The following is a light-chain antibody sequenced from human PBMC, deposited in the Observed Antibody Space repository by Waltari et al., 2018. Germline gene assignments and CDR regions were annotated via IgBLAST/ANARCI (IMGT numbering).Light chain of an antibody. CDR3: QSYDSSLSGSRAV. J-gene: IGLJ2*01. CDR2: GNS. Sequence: QSVLTQPPSVSGAPGQRVTISCTGSSSNIGAGYDVHWYQQLPGTAPKLLIYGNSNRPSGVPDRCSGSKAGTSASLAITGLQAEDEADYYCQSYDSSLSGSRAVFGGGTKLTVL. CDR1: SSNIGAGYD. V-gene: IGLV1-40*01.